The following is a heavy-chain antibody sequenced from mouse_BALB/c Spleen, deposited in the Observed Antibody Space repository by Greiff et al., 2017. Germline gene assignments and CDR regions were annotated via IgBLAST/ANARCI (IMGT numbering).Heavy chain of an antibody. Sequence: VQLQQSGAELAKPGASVKMSCKASGYTFTSYWMHWVKQRPGQGLEWIGYINPSTGYTEYNQKFKDKATLTADKSSSTAYMQLSSLTSEDSAVYYCAHSMAYFDYWGQGTTLTVAS. CDR2: INPSTGYT. CDR1: GYTFTSYW. D-gene: IGHD1-1*02. J-gene: IGHJ2*01. CDR3: AHSMAYFDY. V-gene: IGHV1-7*01.